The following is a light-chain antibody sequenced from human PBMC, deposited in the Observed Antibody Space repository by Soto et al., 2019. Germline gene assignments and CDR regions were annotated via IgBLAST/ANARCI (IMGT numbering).Light chain of an antibody. V-gene: IGKV3-20*01. CDR1: QSVSSSY. CDR2: GAS. J-gene: IGKJ2*01. Sequence: EIVLTQSPGTLSLSPGERATLSCRASQSVSSSYLAWYQQKPGQAPRLLIYGASGRATGIPDRFSGSGSGTDFTLTISRLEPEDFAVYYCQQYGSSRYTFSQGTKLEIK. CDR3: QQYGSSRYT.